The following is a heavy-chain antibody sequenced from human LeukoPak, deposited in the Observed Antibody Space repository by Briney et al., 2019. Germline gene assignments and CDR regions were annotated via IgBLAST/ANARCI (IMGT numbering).Heavy chain of an antibody. Sequence: GGSLRLSCAASGFTFSSYSMNWVRKAPRKGLEWVSSISSSSSYIYYADSVKGRFTISRDNAKNSLYLQMNSLRAEDTAVYYCARQAVLGVATTDYYYMDVWGKGTTVTVSS. CDR2: ISSSSSYI. CDR3: ARQAVLGVATTDYYYMDV. J-gene: IGHJ6*03. V-gene: IGHV3-21*01. CDR1: GFTFSSYS. D-gene: IGHD5-12*01.